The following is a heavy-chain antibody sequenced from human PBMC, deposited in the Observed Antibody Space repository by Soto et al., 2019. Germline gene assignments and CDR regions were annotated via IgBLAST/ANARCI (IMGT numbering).Heavy chain of an antibody. CDR2: IYYSGST. V-gene: IGHV4-59*01. J-gene: IGHJ6*02. CDR3: ARGIGTVVRGVIISYYYYGMDV. CDR1: GGSISSYY. Sequence: PSETLSLTCTVSGGSISSYYWSWIRQPPGKGLEWIGYIYYSGSTNYNPSLKSRVTISVDTSKNQFSLKLSSVTAADTAVYYCARGIGTVVRGVIISYYYYGMDVWGQGTTVTVSS. D-gene: IGHD3-10*01.